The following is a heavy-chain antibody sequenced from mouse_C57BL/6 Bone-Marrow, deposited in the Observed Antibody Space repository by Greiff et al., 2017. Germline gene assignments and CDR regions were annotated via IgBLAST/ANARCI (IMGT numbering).Heavy chain of an antibody. V-gene: IGHV1-9*01. CDR2: ILPGSGST. CDR3: AGNHYGSSPAWVAY. Sequence: QVQLKESGAELMKPGASVKLSCKATGYTFTGYWIEWVKQRPGHGLEWIGEILPGSGSTNYNEKFKGKATFTADQSANTAYMQLSSLTTEDSAIYYWAGNHYGSSPAWVAYWGQGTLVTVSA. CDR1: GYTFTGYW. J-gene: IGHJ3*01. D-gene: IGHD1-1*01.